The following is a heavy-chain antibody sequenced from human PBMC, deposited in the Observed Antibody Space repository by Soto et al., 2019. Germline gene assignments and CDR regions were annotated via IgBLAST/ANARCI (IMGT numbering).Heavy chain of an antibody. CDR3: ARDRLRYCSSTSCYGDI. Sequence: QVQLVQSGAEVKKPGASVKVSCKASGYTFTSYGISWVRQAPGQGLEWMGWISAYNGNTNYAQKLQGRVTMTTDTPTSKAYMELRSLRSDDTAVYYCARDRLRYCSSTSCYGDIWGQGTMVTVSS. CDR1: GYTFTSYG. J-gene: IGHJ3*02. CDR2: ISAYNGNT. D-gene: IGHD2-2*01. V-gene: IGHV1-18*01.